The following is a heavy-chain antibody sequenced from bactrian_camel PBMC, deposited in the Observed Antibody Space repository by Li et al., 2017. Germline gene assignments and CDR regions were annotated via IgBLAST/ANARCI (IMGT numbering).Heavy chain of an antibody. J-gene: IGHJ6*01. D-gene: IGHD2*01. CDR2: IYSTGGAI. V-gene: IGHV3S40*01. Sequence: VQLVESGGGSVQAGGSLKLSCVASGYTDRSTDMGWLRQVPGKSREGIAVIYSTGGAIYYADSVKGRFSISQDNAQSTVYLQMDRLKPEDTAMYYCAARTRGGTWCGLFTSMYFSWRQGTQVTVS. CDR3: AARTRGGTWCGLFTSMYFS. CDR1: GYTDRSTD.